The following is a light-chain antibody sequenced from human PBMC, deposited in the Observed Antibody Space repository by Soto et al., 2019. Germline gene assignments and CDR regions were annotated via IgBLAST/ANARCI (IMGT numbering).Light chain of an antibody. V-gene: IGKV3-20*01. CDR2: GAS. Sequence: EIVLTQSPGTLSLSPGESATLSCRASQTVTNRYLAWHQQKPGQAPRLLIYGASTRATGIPDKFSGSGSGTDFTLTISRLEPEDFAVYYCQQYCNSPLTFGGGTKVEIK. J-gene: IGKJ4*01. CDR1: QTVTNRY. CDR3: QQYCNSPLT.